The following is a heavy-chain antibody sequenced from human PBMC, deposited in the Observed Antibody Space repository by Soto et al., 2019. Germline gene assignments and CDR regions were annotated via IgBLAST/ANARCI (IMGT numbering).Heavy chain of an antibody. CDR2: IIPIFGTA. D-gene: IGHD2-2*02. Sequence: QVQLVQSGAEVKKPGSSVKVSCKASGGTFSSYAISWVRQAPGQGLEWMGGIIPIFGTANYAQKFQGRVTITADESTSTAYMARSSLRSEDMAVYYCARDYTDGDLYYYYGMDVWGQGTTVTVSS. CDR3: ARDYTDGDLYYYYGMDV. V-gene: IGHV1-69*12. J-gene: IGHJ6*02. CDR1: GGTFSSYA.